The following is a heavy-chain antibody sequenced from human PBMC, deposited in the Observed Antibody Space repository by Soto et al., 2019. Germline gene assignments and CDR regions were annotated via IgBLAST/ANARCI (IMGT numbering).Heavy chain of an antibody. Sequence: ASVKVSCKASGYTFTSYDISWVRQAPGQGLEWMGWISAYNGNTNYAQKLQGRVTITTDMSTSTAYMELSSLRSEDTAVYYCAALGYCSGGSCPHDYWGQGTLVTVSS. CDR2: ISAYNGNT. V-gene: IGHV1-18*01. J-gene: IGHJ4*02. D-gene: IGHD2-15*01. CDR3: AALGYCSGGSCPHDY. CDR1: GYTFTSYD.